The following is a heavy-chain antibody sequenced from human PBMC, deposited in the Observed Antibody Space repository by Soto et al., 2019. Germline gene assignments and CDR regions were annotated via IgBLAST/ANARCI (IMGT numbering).Heavy chain of an antibody. CDR3: TRLACSTTRCFTYFDY. D-gene: IGHD2-2*02. Sequence: SETLSLTCTVSGGSISGYYWTWIRQPPGKGLEWIGYIYSSGNTNYNPSLQSRVTISVDTSKNQFSLKLSSVTAADTAVYYCTRLACSTTRCFTYFDYWGQGALVTVSS. V-gene: IGHV4-59*08. J-gene: IGHJ4*02. CDR1: GGSISGYY. CDR2: IYSSGNT.